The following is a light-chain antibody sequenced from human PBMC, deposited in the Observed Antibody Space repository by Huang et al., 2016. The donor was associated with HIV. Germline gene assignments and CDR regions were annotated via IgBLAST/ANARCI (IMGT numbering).Light chain of an antibody. J-gene: IGKJ2*01. CDR1: QSLVHSDGNTY. CDR2: QVS. V-gene: IGKV2-24*01. CDR3: MQTTRLYT. Sequence: EIVMTQTPLSSLVTLGQPASISCRSSQSLVHSDGNTYLNWLIQKPGQPPRLLIYQVSNRFSGVPDRFSGSGAGTAFTLKISRVEADDVGVYYCMQTTRLYTFGQGTKLEI.